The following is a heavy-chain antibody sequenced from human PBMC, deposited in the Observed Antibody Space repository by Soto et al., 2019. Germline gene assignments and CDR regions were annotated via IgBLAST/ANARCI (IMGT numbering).Heavy chain of an antibody. CDR3: TVWGSGNDFGAA. D-gene: IGHD3-10*01. V-gene: IGHV3-72*01. CDR2: SKNKADSYTT. J-gene: IGHJ4*02. Sequence: EVQLVESGGGLVQPGGSLRLSCAASGFTFSDHYMDWVRKAPGKGLEWVGRSKNKADSYTTEYAASVKGRFTISRDGSKHSMFLQMNSLKTEDTAVYYCTVWGSGNDFGAAWGQGILVIVSS. CDR1: GFTFSDHY.